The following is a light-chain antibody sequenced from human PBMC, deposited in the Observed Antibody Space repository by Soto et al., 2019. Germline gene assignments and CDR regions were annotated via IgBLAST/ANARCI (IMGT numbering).Light chain of an antibody. J-gene: IGKJ1*01. Sequence: EIVMTQSPATLSVSPGERATLSCRASQSVSSNLAWYQQKPGQAPSLLIYGASTRATGIPARLSGSGSGTAFTHTISSLQSEDFAIYFWQQYNNWPPDRTFGQGTKVEIK. CDR2: GAS. V-gene: IGKV3-15*01. CDR1: QSVSSN. CDR3: QQYNNWPPDRT.